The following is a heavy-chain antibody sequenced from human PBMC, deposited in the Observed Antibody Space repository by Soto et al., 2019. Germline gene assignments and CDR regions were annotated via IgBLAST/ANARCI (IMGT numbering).Heavy chain of an antibody. CDR1: GYTFTGYY. Sequence: ASVKVSCKASGYTFTGYYMHWVRQAPGQGLEWMGWINPNSGGTNYAQKFQGWVTMTRDTSISTAYMELSRLRSGDTAVYYCARDQLLTGTTCQGYYGMDGWGQVTTVTICS. J-gene: IGHJ6*02. CDR3: ARDQLLTGTTCQGYYGMDG. V-gene: IGHV1-2*04. CDR2: INPNSGGT. D-gene: IGHD1-7*01.